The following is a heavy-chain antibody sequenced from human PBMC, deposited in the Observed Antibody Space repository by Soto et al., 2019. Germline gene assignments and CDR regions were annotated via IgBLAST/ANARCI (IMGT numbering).Heavy chain of an antibody. CDR1: GYTFTSYG. J-gene: IGHJ6*04. Sequence: GASVKVSCKASGYTFTSYGISWVRQAPGQGLEWMGWISAYNGNTNYAQKLQGRVTMTTDTSTSTAYMELRSLRSDDTAVYYCARAWGCSGGSCKLYYYYGMDVWGKGTTVTVSS. D-gene: IGHD2-15*01. CDR2: ISAYNGNT. V-gene: IGHV1-18*01. CDR3: ARAWGCSGGSCKLYYYYGMDV.